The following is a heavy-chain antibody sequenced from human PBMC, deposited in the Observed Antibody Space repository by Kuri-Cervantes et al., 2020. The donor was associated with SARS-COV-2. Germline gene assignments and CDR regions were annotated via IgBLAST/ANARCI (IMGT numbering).Heavy chain of an antibody. V-gene: IGHV4-59*01. CDR1: GGSISSYY. Sequence: GSLRLSCTVSGGSISSYYWSWTRQPPGKGLEWIGYIYYSGSTNYNPSPKSRVTISVDTSKNQFSLRLSSVTAADTAVYYCARVYYDSSGYYEVRYFDYWGQGTLVTVSS. D-gene: IGHD3-22*01. CDR2: IYYSGST. J-gene: IGHJ4*02. CDR3: ARVYYDSSGYYEVRYFDY.